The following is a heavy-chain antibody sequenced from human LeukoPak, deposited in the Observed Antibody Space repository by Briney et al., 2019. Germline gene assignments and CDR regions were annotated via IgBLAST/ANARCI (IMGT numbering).Heavy chain of an antibody. CDR3: ARRTSGWIGGEAY. CDR1: GGSFSGYY. D-gene: IGHD6-19*01. CDR2: INHSGST. V-gene: IGHV4-34*01. Sequence: SETLSLTCAVYGGSFSGYYWSWIRQPPGKGLEWIGEINHSGSTNYNPSLKSRVTISVDTSENQFSLRLSSVTAADTAVYYCARRTSGWIGGEAYWGQGTLVTVSS. J-gene: IGHJ4*02.